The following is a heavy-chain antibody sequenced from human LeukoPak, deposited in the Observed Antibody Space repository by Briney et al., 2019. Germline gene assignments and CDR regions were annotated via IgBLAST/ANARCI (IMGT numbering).Heavy chain of an antibody. CDR2: ISAYNGNT. V-gene: IGHV1-18*01. D-gene: IGHD1-1*01. Sequence: ASVKVSCKASGYTFTSYGISWVRQAPGQGLEWMGWISAYNGNTNYAQKLQGRVTMTTDTSTTTAYMEVRSLRSEDTAVYYCARVAPTTEGMDVWGQGTTVTVSS. CDR3: ARVAPTTEGMDV. J-gene: IGHJ6*02. CDR1: GYTFTSYG.